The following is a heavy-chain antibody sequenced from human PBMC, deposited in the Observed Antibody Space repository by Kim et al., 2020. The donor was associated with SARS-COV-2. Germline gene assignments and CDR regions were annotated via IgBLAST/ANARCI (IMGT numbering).Heavy chain of an antibody. Sequence: YNPSLKSRVTMSLDRSKKQCSLKLTSVTAADTAVYYCAPIYGDYSDFDYWGQGSLVAVSS. J-gene: IGHJ4*02. D-gene: IGHD4-17*01. V-gene: IGHV4-34*01. CDR3: APIYGDYSDFDY.